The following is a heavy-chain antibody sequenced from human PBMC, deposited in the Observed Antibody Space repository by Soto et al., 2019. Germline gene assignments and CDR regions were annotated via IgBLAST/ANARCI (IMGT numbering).Heavy chain of an antibody. Sequence: SETLSLTCAVSGGSISSSNWWSWVRQPPGKGLEWIGEIYHSGSTNYNPSLKSRATISVDKSKNQFSLKLSSVTAADTAVYYCARRGYSYGYGAFDIWGQGTMVTVSS. CDR1: GGSISSSNW. V-gene: IGHV4-4*02. CDR3: ARRGYSYGYGAFDI. CDR2: IYHSGST. J-gene: IGHJ3*02. D-gene: IGHD5-18*01.